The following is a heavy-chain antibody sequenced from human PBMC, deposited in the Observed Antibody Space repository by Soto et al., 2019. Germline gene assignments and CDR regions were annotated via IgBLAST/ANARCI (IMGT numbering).Heavy chain of an antibody. J-gene: IGHJ4*02. CDR1: GFTFSSYS. V-gene: IGHV3-21*01. D-gene: IGHD2-2*01. Sequence: PGGSLRLSCAASGFTFSSYSMNWVRQAPGKGLEWVSSISSSSYIYYADSVKGRFTISRDNAKNSLYLQMNSLRAEDTAVYYCAREYCSSTSCFPFDYWGQGTLVTVSS. CDR3: AREYCSSTSCFPFDY. CDR2: ISSSSYI.